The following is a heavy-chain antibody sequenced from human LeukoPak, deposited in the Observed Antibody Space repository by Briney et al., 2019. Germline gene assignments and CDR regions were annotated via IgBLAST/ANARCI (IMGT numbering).Heavy chain of an antibody. CDR3: ASGRGYYDY. CDR2: ISGSGGST. Sequence: PGGSLRLSCAASGLSFSSSAMSWVRPAPGKGLGWVSAISGSGGSTYYADSVKGRFTISRDNSKNTLYLQMNSLRADDTAIYYCASGRGYYDYWGQGTLVTVSS. V-gene: IGHV3-23*01. J-gene: IGHJ4*02. D-gene: IGHD3-22*01. CDR1: GLSFSSSA.